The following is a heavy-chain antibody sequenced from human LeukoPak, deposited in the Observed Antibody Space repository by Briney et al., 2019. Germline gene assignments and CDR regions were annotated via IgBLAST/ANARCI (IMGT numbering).Heavy chain of an antibody. V-gene: IGHV4-34*01. CDR3: ARGGGSGLGLGY. D-gene: IGHD3-10*01. Sequence: PSETLSLTCAVYGGSFSGYYWSWIRQPPGKGLEWIGEINHSGSTNYNPSLKSRVTISVDTSKNQFSLKLSSVTAADTAVYYCARGGGSGLGLGYWGQGTLVTVSS. CDR1: GGSFSGYY. J-gene: IGHJ4*02. CDR2: INHSGST.